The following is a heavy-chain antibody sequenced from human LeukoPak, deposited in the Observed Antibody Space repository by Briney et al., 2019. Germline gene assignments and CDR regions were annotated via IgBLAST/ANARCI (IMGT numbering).Heavy chain of an antibody. CDR2: IYYSGST. D-gene: IGHD2-15*01. CDR1: GGSISSYY. J-gene: IGHJ6*02. CDR3: ARSGYCSGGSCSGYYYYGMDV. Sequence: PSETLSLTCTVSGGSISSYYWSWIRQPPGKGLEWIGYIYYSGSTNYNPSLKSRVTISVDTSKNQFSLKLSSVTAADTAVYYCARSGYCSGGSCSGYYYYGMDVWGQGTTVTVSS. V-gene: IGHV4-59*08.